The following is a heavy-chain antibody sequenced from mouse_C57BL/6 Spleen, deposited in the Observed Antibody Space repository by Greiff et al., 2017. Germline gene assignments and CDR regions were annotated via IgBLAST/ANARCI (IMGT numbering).Heavy chain of an antibody. CDR3: ARGAYYYGSSSLYAMDY. CDR2: INPSSGYT. D-gene: IGHD1-1*01. CDR1: GYTFTSYT. V-gene: IGHV1-4*01. Sequence: VQLQQSGAELARPGASVKMSCKASGYTFTSYTMHWVKQRPGQGLEWIGYINPSSGYTKYNQKFKDKATLTADKSSSTAYMQLSSLTSEDSAVYYCARGAYYYGSSSLYAMDYWGQGTSVTVSS. J-gene: IGHJ4*01.